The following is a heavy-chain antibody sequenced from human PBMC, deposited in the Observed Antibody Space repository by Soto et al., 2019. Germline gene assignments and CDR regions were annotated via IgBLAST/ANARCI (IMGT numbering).Heavy chain of an antibody. CDR2: ISSSSSTI. D-gene: IGHD3-22*01. CDR1: GFTFSSYS. V-gene: IGHV3-48*02. J-gene: IGHJ4*02. Sequence: EVQLVESGGGLVQPGGSLRLSCAASGFTFSSYSMNWVRQAPGKGLEWVSYISSSSSTIYYADSVKGRFTISRDNAKNSLYLQMNSLRDEDTAVYYCARGGRGHYYDSSGYYYVFSWTEPHFDYWGQGTLVTVSS. CDR3: ARGGRGHYYDSSGYYYVFSWTEPHFDY.